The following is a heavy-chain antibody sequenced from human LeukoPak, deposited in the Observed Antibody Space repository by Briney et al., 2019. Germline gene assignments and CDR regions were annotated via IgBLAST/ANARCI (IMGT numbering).Heavy chain of an antibody. CDR2: ISGSGGST. Sequence: GGSLRLSCAASGFTFSSYAMSWVRQAPGKGLEWVSAISGSGGSTYYADSVKGRFTISRDNSKNTLYLQMNSLRAEDTAVYYCAKDLQQWLAIREDAFDIWGQGTMVTVSS. J-gene: IGHJ3*02. CDR1: GFTFSSYA. V-gene: IGHV3-23*01. CDR3: AKDLQQWLAIREDAFDI. D-gene: IGHD6-19*01.